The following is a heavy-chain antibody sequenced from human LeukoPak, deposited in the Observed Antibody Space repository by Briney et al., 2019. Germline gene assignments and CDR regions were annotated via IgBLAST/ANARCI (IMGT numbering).Heavy chain of an antibody. CDR3: ARDRSGSYYDY. D-gene: IGHD1-26*01. J-gene: IGHJ4*02. CDR2: IYYSGST. V-gene: IGHV4-59*01. Sequence: SETLSLTCTVSGGSISSYYWSWIRQPPGKGLEWIGYIYYSGSTNYNPSLKSRVTISVDTSKNQFSLKLSSVTAADTAVYYCARDRSGSYYDYWDQGTLVTVSS. CDR1: GGSISSYY.